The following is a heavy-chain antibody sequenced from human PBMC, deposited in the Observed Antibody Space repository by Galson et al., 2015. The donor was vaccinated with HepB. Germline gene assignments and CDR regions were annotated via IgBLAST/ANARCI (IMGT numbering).Heavy chain of an antibody. CDR2: IYYSGST. J-gene: IGHJ6*02. CDR3: ARDDYIGEYGMDV. Sequence: TLSLTCTVSGVSVSSGGYYWSWIRQHPGKGLEWIGFIYYSGSTYYNPSLKTRVTISMDTSKNQFSLKLTSVTAADTAVYYCARDDYIGEYGMDVWGQGTTVIVSS. D-gene: IGHD4-11*01. V-gene: IGHV4-31*03. CDR1: GVSVSSGGYY.